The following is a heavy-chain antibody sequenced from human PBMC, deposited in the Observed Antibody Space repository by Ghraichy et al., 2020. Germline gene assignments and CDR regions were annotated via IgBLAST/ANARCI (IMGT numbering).Heavy chain of an antibody. CDR1: GFTFSNYW. Sequence: GGSLRLSCAASGFTFSNYWMHWVRQAPGKGLLWVSRIKSDGSSTTYADSVKGRFTISRDNAKNTLYLHMNSLRAEDTAVYYCAREDCSGGRCFVRTGGSHLDYWGQGTLVTVSS. V-gene: IGHV3-74*01. CDR3: AREDCSGGRCFVRTGGSHLDY. J-gene: IGHJ4*02. D-gene: IGHD2-15*01. CDR2: IKSDGSST.